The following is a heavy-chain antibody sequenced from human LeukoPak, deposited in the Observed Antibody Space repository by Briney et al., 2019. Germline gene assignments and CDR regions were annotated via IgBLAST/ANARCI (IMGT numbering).Heavy chain of an antibody. V-gene: IGHV3-7*01. CDR1: GFTFSNYW. Sequence: GGSLRLSCEASGFTFSNYWMSWVRQAPGKGLEWVADIKHDGSEKYYVDSVKGRFTISRDNAKNSLYLQVNSVRAEDTALYYCAREKYAYWGQGTLVTVSS. CDR2: IKHDGSEK. CDR3: AREKYAY. J-gene: IGHJ4*02. D-gene: IGHD2-2*01.